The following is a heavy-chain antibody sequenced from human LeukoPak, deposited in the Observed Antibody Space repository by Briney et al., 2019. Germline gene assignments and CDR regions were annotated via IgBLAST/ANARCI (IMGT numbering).Heavy chain of an antibody. J-gene: IGHJ4*01. V-gene: IGHV5-51*01. D-gene: IGHD2-2*01. Sequence: GESLKISCKASGYLFRKNWIGWVRQMPGKGLEWMGIIYPPDSDTRYGREFQGQVTISVDESINTAYLQWSSLKASDTAMYYCARSSTYSPYYFDPWGQGTLVTVSS. CDR2: IYPPDSDT. CDR1: GYLFRKNW. CDR3: ARSSTYSPYYFDP.